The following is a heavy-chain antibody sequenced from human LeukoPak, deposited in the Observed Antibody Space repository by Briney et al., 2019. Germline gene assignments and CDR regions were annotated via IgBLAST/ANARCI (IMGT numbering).Heavy chain of an antibody. CDR2: IYYSGST. CDR3: AGRYSGYDFGLLGYDY. J-gene: IGHJ4*02. V-gene: IGHV4-59*12. CDR1: GGSISSYY. D-gene: IGHD5-12*01. Sequence: SSETLSLTCTVSGGSISSYYWSWIRQPPGKGLEWIGYIYYSGSTNYNPSLKSRVTMSVDTSKNQFSLKLSPVTAADTAVYYCAGRYSGYDFGLLGYDYWGQGTLVTVSS.